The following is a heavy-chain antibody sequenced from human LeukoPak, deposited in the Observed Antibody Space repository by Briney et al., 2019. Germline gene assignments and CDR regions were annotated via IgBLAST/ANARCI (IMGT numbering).Heavy chain of an antibody. CDR3: AKSGIRITMNRGIRSYYYGMDV. CDR1: GFTFSTFA. V-gene: IGHV3-23*01. J-gene: IGHJ6*02. CDR2: TSGTGAST. Sequence: GGSLRLSCAASGFTFSTFAMNWVRQAPGKGLELVSATSGTGASTYYADSVKGRFTISRDNSNITLYLQISSLRAEDTAVYYCAKSGIRITMNRGIRSYYYGMDVWGQGTTVAVSS. D-gene: IGHD3-10*01.